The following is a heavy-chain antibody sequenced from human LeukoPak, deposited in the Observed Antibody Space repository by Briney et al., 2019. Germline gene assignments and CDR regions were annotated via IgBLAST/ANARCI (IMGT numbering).Heavy chain of an antibody. D-gene: IGHD1-26*01. J-gene: IGHJ4*02. CDR2: ISAYNGNT. V-gene: IGHV1-18*01. Sequence: VKVSCKASGYTFTSYGISWVRQAPGQGLEWMGWISAYNGNTNYAQKLQGRVTMTTDTSTGTAYMELRSLRSDDTAVYYCARDDPPKWELPFDYWGQGTLVTVSS. CDR1: GYTFTSYG. CDR3: ARDDPPKWELPFDY.